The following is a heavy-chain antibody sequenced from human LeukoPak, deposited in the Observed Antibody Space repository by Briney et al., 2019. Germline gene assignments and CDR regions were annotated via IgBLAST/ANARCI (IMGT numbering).Heavy chain of an antibody. D-gene: IGHD2-2*01. CDR1: GFTFRSCA. CDR2: VSGSGDTT. Sequence: GGSLRLSCAASGFTFRSCAMSWVRQAPGKGLEWVSAVSGSGDTTYYADSVKGRFTISRDNSKTTVSLQMNNLRPEDTAAYYCAKVGARGCSSSTCFIYWGQGTLVTVSS. J-gene: IGHJ4*02. CDR3: AKVGARGCSSSTCFIY. V-gene: IGHV3-23*01.